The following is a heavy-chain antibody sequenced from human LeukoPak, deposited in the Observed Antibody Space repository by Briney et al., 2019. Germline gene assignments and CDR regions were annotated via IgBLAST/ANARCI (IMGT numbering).Heavy chain of an antibody. D-gene: IGHD6-13*01. J-gene: IGHJ4*02. Sequence: SVKVSCKASGGTFSSYAISWVRQAPGQGLEWMGGIVPIFGTANYAQKFQGRVTITADESTSTAYMELSSLRSEDTAVYYCARGGIAAAGSFDYWGLGTLVTVSS. V-gene: IGHV1-69*01. CDR2: IVPIFGTA. CDR1: GGTFSSYA. CDR3: ARGGIAAAGSFDY.